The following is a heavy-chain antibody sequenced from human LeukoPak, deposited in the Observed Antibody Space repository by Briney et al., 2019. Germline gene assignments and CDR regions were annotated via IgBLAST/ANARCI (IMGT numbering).Heavy chain of an antibody. CDR1: GFTFDDYA. CDR3: AREGLDYYDSSGAIDY. D-gene: IGHD3-22*01. J-gene: IGHJ4*02. V-gene: IGHV3-9*01. Sequence: GRSLRLSCAASGFTFDDYAMHWVRQAPGKGLEWVSGISWNSGSIGYADSVKGRFTISRDNAKNSLYLQMNSLRAEDTAVYYCAREGLDYYDSSGAIDYWGQGTLVTVSS. CDR2: ISWNSGSI.